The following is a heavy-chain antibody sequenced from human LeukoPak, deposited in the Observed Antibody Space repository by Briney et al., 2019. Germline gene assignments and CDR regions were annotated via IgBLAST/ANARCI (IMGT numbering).Heavy chain of an antibody. CDR3: AKESPYSSIRLYYFDY. CDR1: GFTFNNFA. CDR2: ISGSDGRT. J-gene: IGHJ4*02. Sequence: GGSLRLSCAASGFTFNNFAMSWVRQTPEKGLEWVSAISGSDGRTFYADSVKGRFTISRDNSKNTLSLQMNSLGADDTAVYYCAKESPYSSIRLYYFDYWGQGTLVTVSS. D-gene: IGHD2-15*01. V-gene: IGHV3-23*01.